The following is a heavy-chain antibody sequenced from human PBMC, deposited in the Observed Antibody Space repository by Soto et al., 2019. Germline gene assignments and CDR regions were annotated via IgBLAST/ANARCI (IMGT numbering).Heavy chain of an antibody. CDR2: IKQDGSEK. D-gene: IGHD3-10*01. J-gene: IGHJ5*02. Sequence: GGSLRLSCAASGFTFSSYWMSWVRQAPGKGLEWVANIKQDGSEKYDVDSVKGRFTISRDKAKNSLYLEMNSLRAEETAVYYCARAGLMVRGVKSPNWFDPWGQGTLVTVSS. CDR1: GFTFSSYW. CDR3: ARAGLMVRGVKSPNWFDP. V-gene: IGHV3-7*01.